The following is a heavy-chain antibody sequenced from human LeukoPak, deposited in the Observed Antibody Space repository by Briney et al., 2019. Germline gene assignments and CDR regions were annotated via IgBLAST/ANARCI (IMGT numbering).Heavy chain of an antibody. CDR1: GFTFIDDP. Sequence: PGGSLRLSCAASGFTFIDDPMSWVRQAPGKGLERVSTMEGIGGGFAGGTFYPDSVKGRFTVSRDNSKNTLYLQMDTLRAGDTAVYYCARGPTYGDYFFDYWGQGALVTVSS. D-gene: IGHD4-17*01. J-gene: IGHJ4*02. CDR2: MEGIGGGFAGGT. V-gene: IGHV3-23*01. CDR3: ARGPTYGDYFFDY.